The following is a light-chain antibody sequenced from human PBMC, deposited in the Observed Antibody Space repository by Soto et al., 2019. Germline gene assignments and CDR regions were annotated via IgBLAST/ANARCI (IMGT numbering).Light chain of an antibody. V-gene: IGKV3-11*01. CDR2: NAS. J-gene: IGKJ4*01. CDR3: QQRSNWPVT. CDR1: QTISKY. Sequence: EIVVTQSPAALSLPPGERATIFCKTSQTISKYLVWYQQKPGQAPRLLINNASNRATGIPARFNGSGPGTDFTLTISSLEPEDCAVYYCQQRSNWPVTFGGGTKVDIK.